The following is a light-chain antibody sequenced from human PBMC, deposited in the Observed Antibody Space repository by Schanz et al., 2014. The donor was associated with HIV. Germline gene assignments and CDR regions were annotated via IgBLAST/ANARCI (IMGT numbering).Light chain of an antibody. CDR1: QGISSY. CDR3: QQANRFPPYT. J-gene: IGKJ2*01. V-gene: IGKV1-12*01. Sequence: IRITQSPSSLSASTGDRVTITCRASQGISSYLAWYQQRPGKVPKRLIYATSSLQSGVPSRFSGSGSGTDFNLTISSLQPEDFATYYCQQANRFPPYTFGQGTKLEIK. CDR2: ATS.